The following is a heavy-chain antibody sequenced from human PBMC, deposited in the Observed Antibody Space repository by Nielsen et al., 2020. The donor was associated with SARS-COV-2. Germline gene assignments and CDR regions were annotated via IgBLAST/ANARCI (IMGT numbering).Heavy chain of an antibody. J-gene: IGHJ6*02. CDR1: GGSISSGGYY. D-gene: IGHD3-10*01. CDR3: ARDWLLWFGELIGGMDV. Sequence: SETLSLTCTVSGGSISSGGYYWSWIRQHPGKGLEWIGYIYYSGSTYYNPSLKSRVTISVDTSKNQFSLKLSSVTAADTAVYYCARDWLLWFGELIGGMDVWGQGTTVTVSS. V-gene: IGHV4-31*03. CDR2: IYYSGST.